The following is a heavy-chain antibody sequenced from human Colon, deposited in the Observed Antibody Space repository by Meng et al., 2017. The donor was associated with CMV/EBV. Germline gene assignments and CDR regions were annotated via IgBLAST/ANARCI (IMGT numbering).Heavy chain of an antibody. J-gene: IGHJ5*02. V-gene: IGHV4-31*02. D-gene: IGHD3-10*01. Sequence: VSVGSSATEGSHWGWIRRPAGGGREWIEEIYCAGPPYSNPSLKSRVTIPINTSKKKLSLELSSVTAADTAVYYCANYYAGLGGQGPWGQGTLVTVSS. CDR3: ANYYAGLGGQGP. CDR1: VGSSATEGSH. CDR2: IYCAGPP.